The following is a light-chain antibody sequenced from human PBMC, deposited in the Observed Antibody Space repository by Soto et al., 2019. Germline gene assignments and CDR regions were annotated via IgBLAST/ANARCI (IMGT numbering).Light chain of an antibody. CDR2: GAS. Sequence: IMMTKSPATLSLSPGERATFSCRASQSVRSYLAWYQQKPGQAPRLLVSGASTRATGVPARFSGSGSGTEFTLTISSLQSEDFAVYYCQQYNDWTSITFGQGTRLEIK. CDR1: QSVRSY. CDR3: QQYNDWTSIT. V-gene: IGKV3-15*01. J-gene: IGKJ5*01.